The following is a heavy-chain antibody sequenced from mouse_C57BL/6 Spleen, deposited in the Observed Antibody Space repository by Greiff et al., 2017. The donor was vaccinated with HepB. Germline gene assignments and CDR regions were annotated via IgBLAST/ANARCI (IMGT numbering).Heavy chain of an antibody. CDR2: IYPGDGDT. J-gene: IGHJ2*01. Sequence: LEESGAELVKPGASVKISCKASGYAFSSYWMNWVKQRPGKGLEWIGQIYPGDGDTNYNGKFKGKATLTADKSSSTAYMQLSSLTSEDSAVYFCARGGLITTVVAPFDYWGQGTTLTVSS. D-gene: IGHD1-1*01. V-gene: IGHV1-80*01. CDR1: GYAFSSYW. CDR3: ARGGLITTVVAPFDY.